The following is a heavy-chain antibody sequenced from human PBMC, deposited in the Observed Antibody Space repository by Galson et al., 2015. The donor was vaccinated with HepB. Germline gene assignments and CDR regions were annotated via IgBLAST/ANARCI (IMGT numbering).Heavy chain of an antibody. CDR1: GYTFIKYG. CDR3: AREQITSFGVADDAFDI. Sequence: SVKVSCKASGYTFIKYGISWVRQAPGQGLEWVGWICPYNQNTNYAQRVQGRVTVTTDTSTSTAYMELRSLRSDDTAVYFCAREQITSFGVADDAFDIWGQGTMVTVSS. V-gene: IGHV1-18*01. CDR2: ICPYNQNT. D-gene: IGHD3-3*01. J-gene: IGHJ3*02.